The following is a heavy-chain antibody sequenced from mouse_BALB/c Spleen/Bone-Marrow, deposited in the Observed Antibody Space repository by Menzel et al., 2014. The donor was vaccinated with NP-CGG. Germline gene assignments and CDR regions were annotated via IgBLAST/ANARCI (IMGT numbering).Heavy chain of an antibody. V-gene: IGHV1-82*01. Sequence: VKLQESGPELVKPGASVKISCKASGYAFSSSWMNWVKQRPGQGLEWIGRIYPGDGDTNYNGKFKGKATLTADKSSSTAYMQLSSLTSVDSAVYFCARAGDYRYDAMDYWGQGTSVTVSS. CDR3: ARAGDYRYDAMDY. CDR2: IYPGDGDT. D-gene: IGHD2-14*01. J-gene: IGHJ4*01. CDR1: GYAFSSSW.